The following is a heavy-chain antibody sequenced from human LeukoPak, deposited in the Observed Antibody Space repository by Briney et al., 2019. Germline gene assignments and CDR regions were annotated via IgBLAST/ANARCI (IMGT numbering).Heavy chain of an antibody. CDR1: GLTVSSNY. CDR2: IYAGGRT. V-gene: IGHV3-53*01. CDR3: AKSRSGSANWALRIFDN. J-gene: IGHJ4*02. Sequence: GGSLRLSCAASGLTVSSNYMNWVRQAPGKGLEWVSIIYAGGRTYYTDSVKGRFTISRDNSENTLYVEMNSLRAEDTAIYYCAKSRSGSANWALRIFDNWGQGTLVSVSS. D-gene: IGHD3-10*01.